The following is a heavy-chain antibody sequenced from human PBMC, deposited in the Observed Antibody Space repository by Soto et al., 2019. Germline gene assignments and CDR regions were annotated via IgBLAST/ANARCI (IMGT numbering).Heavy chain of an antibody. J-gene: IGHJ5*02. CDR1: GFTFSSYG. D-gene: IGHD3-22*01. CDR3: AKDTSSGYYSNWFDP. CDR2: ISYDGSNK. Sequence: SLRLSCAASGFTFSSYGMHWVRQAPGKGLEWVAVISYDGSNKYYADSVKGRFTISRDNSKNTLYLQMNSLRAEDTAVYYCAKDTSSGYYSNWFDPWGQGTLVTVSS. V-gene: IGHV3-30*18.